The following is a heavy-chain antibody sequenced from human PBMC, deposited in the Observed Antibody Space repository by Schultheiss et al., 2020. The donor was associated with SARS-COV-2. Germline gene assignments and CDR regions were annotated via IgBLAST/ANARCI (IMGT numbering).Heavy chain of an antibody. V-gene: IGHV3-30*03. Sequence: GGSLRLSCAASGFTFSNAWMNWVRQAPGKGLEWVAVISYDGSNKYYADSVKGRFTISRDNSKNTLYLQMNSLRAEDTAVYYCAREDIVVVPAGNYYYYGMDVWGQGTTVTVSS. CDR3: AREDIVVVPAGNYYYYGMDV. CDR1: GFTFSNAW. J-gene: IGHJ6*02. CDR2: ISYDGSNK. D-gene: IGHD2-2*01.